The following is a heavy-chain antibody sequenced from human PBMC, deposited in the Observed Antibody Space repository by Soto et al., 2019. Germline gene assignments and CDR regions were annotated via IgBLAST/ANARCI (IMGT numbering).Heavy chain of an antibody. CDR2: IVVGSGNT. CDR3: GAGGSGLYSYAFDI. J-gene: IGHJ3*02. D-gene: IGHD6-19*01. V-gene: IGHV1-58*01. CDR1: GFTFTSSA. Sequence: SVKVSCKASGFTFTSSAVQWVRQARGQRLEWIGWIVVGSGNTNYAQKFQERVTITRDMSTSTAYMELSSLRSEDTAVYYCGAGGSGLYSYAFDIWGQGTMVTVAS.